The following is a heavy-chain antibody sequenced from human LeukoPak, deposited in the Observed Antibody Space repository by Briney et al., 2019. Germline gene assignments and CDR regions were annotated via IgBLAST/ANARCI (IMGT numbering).Heavy chain of an antibody. Sequence: PGGSLRLSCSASGFTFGAYFMHWVRQAPGKGLQYVSSISSNEYDTYYADSVKGRFAISRDNSKNTLYLQMDSLRAEDTAVYYCAREYRYCGGDCYDPPDYWGQGTLVTVSS. D-gene: IGHD2-21*02. CDR2: ISSNEYDT. J-gene: IGHJ4*02. V-gene: IGHV3-64*04. CDR1: GFTFGAYF. CDR3: AREYRYCGGDCYDPPDY.